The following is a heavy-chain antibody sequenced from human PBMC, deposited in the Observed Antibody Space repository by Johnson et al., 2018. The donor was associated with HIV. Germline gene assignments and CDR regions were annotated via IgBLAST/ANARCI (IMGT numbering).Heavy chain of an antibody. D-gene: IGHD1-14*01. V-gene: IGHV3-30*02. Sequence: QVQLVESGGGVVQPGRSLRLSCAASGFTFSSYGMHWVRQAPGKGLEWVAFIGYDGSNKYYADSVKGRFTISRYNSKNTLYLQMNSLRAEDPAVYYCPVDTEAFDIWGQGTMVTVSS. CDR2: IGYDGSNK. CDR1: GFTFSSYG. CDR3: PVDTEAFDI. J-gene: IGHJ3*02.